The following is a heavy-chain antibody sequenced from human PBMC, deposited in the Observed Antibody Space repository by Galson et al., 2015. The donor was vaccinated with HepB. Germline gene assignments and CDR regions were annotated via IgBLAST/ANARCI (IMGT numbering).Heavy chain of an antibody. D-gene: IGHD2-2*02. Sequence: SLRLSCAASGFTVSSNYMSWVRQAPGKGLEWVSVIYSGGSTYYADSVKGRFTISRDNSKNTLYLQMNSLRAEDTAVYYCAKGPVCSSTSCYTLGALEYWGQGTLVTVSS. CDR2: IYSGGST. CDR1: GFTVSSNY. V-gene: IGHV3-66*01. CDR3: AKGPVCSSTSCYTLGALEY. J-gene: IGHJ4*02.